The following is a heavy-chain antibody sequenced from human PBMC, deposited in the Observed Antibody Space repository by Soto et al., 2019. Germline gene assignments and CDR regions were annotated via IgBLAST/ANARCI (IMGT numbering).Heavy chain of an antibody. CDR2: INPNGGSP. J-gene: IGHJ6*04. CDR3: AREAGFSDLDV. CDR1: GYTFTSYY. V-gene: IGHV1-46*03. D-gene: IGHD1-26*01. Sequence: QVQLVQSGAEVKKPGATVTVSCQASGYTFTSYYMDWVRQAPGQGLEWMGRINPNGGSPRYAQKFQGRVTMTRDTSTSTMYMELSSLRSEDTAVYYCAREAGFSDLDVWGTGTTIIVSS.